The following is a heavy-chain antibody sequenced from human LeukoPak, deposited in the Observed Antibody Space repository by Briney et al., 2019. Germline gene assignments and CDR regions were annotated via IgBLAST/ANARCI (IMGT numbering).Heavy chain of an antibody. J-gene: IGHJ4*02. V-gene: IGHV4-34*01. Sequence: PSEALSLTCAVYGGSFSTYYWSWIRQSPGKGLEWIAEINHRGDTNYNPSVKSRVTISVDTSQNQFSLKLSSVTAADTAVYYCARVMDHGYSDYWGQGTLVTVSS. D-gene: IGHD3-22*01. CDR1: GGSFSTYY. CDR2: INHRGDT. CDR3: ARVMDHGYSDY.